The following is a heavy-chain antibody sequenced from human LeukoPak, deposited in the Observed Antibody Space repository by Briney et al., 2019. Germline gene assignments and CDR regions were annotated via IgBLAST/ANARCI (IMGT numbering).Heavy chain of an antibody. CDR1: GFTFISYN. Sequence: AGSLRLSCAASGFTFISYNMNWVRQAPGKGLEWVSPISSSSTYIYYADPLKGRFTISRDNAKNSQYLQMNSLRVEDTAVYYCTREGEWELLGFDYWGQGTVVTVSS. CDR2: ISSSSTYI. J-gene: IGHJ4*02. V-gene: IGHV3-21*01. CDR3: TREGEWELLGFDY. D-gene: IGHD1-26*01.